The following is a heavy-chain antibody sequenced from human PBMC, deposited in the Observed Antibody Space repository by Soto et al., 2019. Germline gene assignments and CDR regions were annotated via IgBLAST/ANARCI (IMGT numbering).Heavy chain of an antibody. CDR1: GVTFSSIS. CDR3: ARDSGEQLVRLGFYYYYMDV. D-gene: IGHD6-6*01. CDR2: ILSNSASI. Sequence: EVQLVESGGSLVKPGGSLRLSCAASGVTFSSISFNWVRQAPGKGLEWVAFILSNSASIYYADSVKGRFTISRDNAKNSLYLQMNSLKDEDTAVYYCARDSGEQLVRLGFYYYYMDVWGKGTRVTVSS. V-gene: IGHV3-21*01. J-gene: IGHJ6*03.